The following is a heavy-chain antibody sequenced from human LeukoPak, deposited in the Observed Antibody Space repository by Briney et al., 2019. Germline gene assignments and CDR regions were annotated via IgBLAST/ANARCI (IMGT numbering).Heavy chain of an antibody. CDR2: INWNGGKT. CDR1: GFNLDDYG. V-gene: IGHV3-20*04. CDR3: ARRYCSGGSCYQYFDY. D-gene: IGHD2-15*01. J-gene: IGHJ4*02. Sequence: GGSLRLSCEAFGFNLDDYGMSWVRQTPGKGLEWVSGINWNGGKTDYADSVKGRFTISRDNAKNSLYLQMNSLRVEDTAVYYCARRYCSGGSCYQYFDYWGQGTLVTVSS.